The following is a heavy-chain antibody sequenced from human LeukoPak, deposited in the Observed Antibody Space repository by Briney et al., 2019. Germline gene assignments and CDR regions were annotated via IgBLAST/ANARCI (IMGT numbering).Heavy chain of an antibody. Sequence: SQTLSLTCTVSGGSISSGDYYWSWIRQPPGKGLEWIGYIYYSGSTYYNPSLKSRVTISVDTSKNQFSLKLSSVTAADTAVYYCATDRRYYDSSGYPAFDIWGQGTMVTVSS. V-gene: IGHV4-30-4*01. D-gene: IGHD3-22*01. CDR3: ATDRRYYDSSGYPAFDI. CDR1: GGSISSGDYY. CDR2: IYYSGST. J-gene: IGHJ3*02.